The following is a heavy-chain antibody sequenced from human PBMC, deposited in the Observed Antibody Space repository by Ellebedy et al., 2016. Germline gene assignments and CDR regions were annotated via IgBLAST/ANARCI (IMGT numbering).Heavy chain of an antibody. J-gene: IGHJ4*02. CDR3: AREPGYCSSTSCYRRIDY. V-gene: IGHV4-4*07. CDR2: IYTSGST. CDR1: GGSISSYY. D-gene: IGHD2-2*02. Sequence: SETLSLTXTVSGGSISSYYWSWIRQPAGKGLEWIGRIYTSGSTNYNPSLKSRVTMSVDTSKNQFSLKLSSVTAADTAVYYCAREPGYCSSTSCYRRIDYWGQGTLVTVSS.